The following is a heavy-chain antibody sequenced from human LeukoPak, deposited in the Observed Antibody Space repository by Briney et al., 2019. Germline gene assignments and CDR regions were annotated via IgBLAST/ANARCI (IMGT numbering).Heavy chain of an antibody. V-gene: IGHV4-34*01. CDR2: INHSGST. J-gene: IGHJ5*02. D-gene: IGHD1-1*01. CDR1: GGSFGGYY. Sequence: SETLSLTCAVYGGSFGGYYWSWIRQPPGKGLEWIGEINHSGSTNYNPSLKSRVTISVDTSKNQFSLKLSSVTAADTAVYYCARMYDWSGAWFDPWGQGTLVTVSS. CDR3: ARMYDWSGAWFDP.